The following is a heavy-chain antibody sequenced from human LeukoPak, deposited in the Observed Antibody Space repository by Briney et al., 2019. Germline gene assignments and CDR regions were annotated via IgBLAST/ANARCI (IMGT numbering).Heavy chain of an antibody. CDR1: GGTFSSYA. D-gene: IGHD3-22*01. CDR3: ARASLPYYYDSSGYPIAFDI. Sequence: GASVKVSCKASGGTFSSYAISWVRQAPGQGIEWMGGIIPIFGTANYAQKFQGRVTITTDESTSTAYMELSSLRSEDTAVYYCARASLPYYYDSSGYPIAFDIWGQGTMVTVSS. J-gene: IGHJ3*02. V-gene: IGHV1-69*05. CDR2: IIPIFGTA.